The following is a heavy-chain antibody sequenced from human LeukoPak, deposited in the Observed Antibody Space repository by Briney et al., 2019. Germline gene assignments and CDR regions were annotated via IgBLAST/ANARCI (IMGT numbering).Heavy chain of an antibody. V-gene: IGHV4-59*08. CDR2: IYYSGST. Sequence: SETLSLTCTVSGGSISSYYWSWLRQPPGKGLEWIGYIYYSGSTNYNPSLKSRVTISVDTSKNQFSLKLSSVTAADTAVYYCARHSTLYYFDYWGQGTLVTVSS. CDR1: GGSISSYY. CDR3: ARHSTLYYFDY. J-gene: IGHJ4*02. D-gene: IGHD2-2*01.